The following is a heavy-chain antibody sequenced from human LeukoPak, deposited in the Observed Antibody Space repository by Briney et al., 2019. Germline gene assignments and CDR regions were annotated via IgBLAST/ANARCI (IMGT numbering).Heavy chain of an antibody. V-gene: IGHV4-39*01. Sequence: SETLSLTCTVSGGSISISNSYWGWIRQPPGKGLEWIGNIHYSGTTYYNVSLKSRLTMSVDTSKNQFSLRLNLVTAADTAVYYCATLRSPGWFDPWGQGTLVTVSS. D-gene: IGHD4-17*01. CDR3: ATLRSPGWFDP. CDR2: IHYSGTT. CDR1: GGSISISNSY. J-gene: IGHJ5*02.